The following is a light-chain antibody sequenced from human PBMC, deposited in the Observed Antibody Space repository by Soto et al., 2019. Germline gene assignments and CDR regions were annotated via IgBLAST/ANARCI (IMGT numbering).Light chain of an antibody. CDR3: TSYTRSNTWV. CDR1: SGDIGIYNF. CDR2: EVH. Sequence: QSALTQPASVSGSLGQSITISCTGTSGDIGIYNFVSWFHQRPAKAPKLLIFEVHNRPSGVSDRFSASKSDNAASLTISGLQADDEGDYYCTSYTRSNTWVFGGGTKLTVL. J-gene: IGLJ3*02. V-gene: IGLV2-14*01.